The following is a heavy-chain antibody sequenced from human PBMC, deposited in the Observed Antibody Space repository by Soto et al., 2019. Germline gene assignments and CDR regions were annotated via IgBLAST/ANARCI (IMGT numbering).Heavy chain of an antibody. J-gene: IGHJ5*02. CDR2: ISGSGGST. V-gene: IGHV3-23*01. CDR3: AKDRVPDIVVVPAAMNWFDP. Sequence: GGSLRLSCAASGFTFSSYAMSWVRQAPGKGLEWVSAISGSGGSTYYADSVKGRFTISRDNSKNTLYLQMNSLRAEDTAVYYCAKDRVPDIVVVPAAMNWFDPWGQGTLVTVSS. CDR1: GFTFSSYA. D-gene: IGHD2-2*01.